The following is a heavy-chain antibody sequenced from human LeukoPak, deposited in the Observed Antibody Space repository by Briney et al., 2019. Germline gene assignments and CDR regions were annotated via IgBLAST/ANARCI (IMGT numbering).Heavy chain of an antibody. V-gene: IGHV4-39*07. CDR1: GGSISSSSYY. Sequence: SETLSLTCTVSGGSISSSSYYWGWIRQPPGKGLEWIGSIYYSGSTHYNPSLKSRVTISVDTSKNQFSLKLSSVTAADTAVYYCAREGGFGTVDYWGQGTLVTVSS. CDR2: IYYSGST. J-gene: IGHJ4*02. D-gene: IGHD3-3*01. CDR3: AREGGFGTVDY.